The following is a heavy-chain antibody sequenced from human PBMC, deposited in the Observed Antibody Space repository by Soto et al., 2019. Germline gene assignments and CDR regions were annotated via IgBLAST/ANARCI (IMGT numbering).Heavy chain of an antibody. V-gene: IGHV3-23*01. CDR3: AKGYSTGWSEGYFDY. CDR1: GFTFSTYA. J-gene: IGHJ4*02. CDR2: ISGTLST. D-gene: IGHD6-19*01. Sequence: GGSLRVSWAASGFTFSTYAMGWVRQAPGKGLEWVSSISGTLSTYYADSVKGQFTISRDNSKNTLYLQINSLRPDDTAVYFCAKGYSTGWSEGYFDYWGQGALVTSPQ.